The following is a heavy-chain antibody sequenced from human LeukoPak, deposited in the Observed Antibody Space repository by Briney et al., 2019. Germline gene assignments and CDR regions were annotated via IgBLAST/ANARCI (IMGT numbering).Heavy chain of an antibody. CDR2: ISGSGGST. J-gene: IGHJ4*02. V-gene: IGHV3-23*01. CDR1: GFTFSIYA. D-gene: IGHD6-25*01. Sequence: RGSLRLSCAASGFTFSIYAMSWVRQAPGKGLEWVSGISGSGGSTYYADSVKGRFTISRDNSKNTLFLQMNSLRAEDTAVYYCAKDFLTVTAGLDYWGQGTLVTVSS. CDR3: AKDFLTVTAGLDY.